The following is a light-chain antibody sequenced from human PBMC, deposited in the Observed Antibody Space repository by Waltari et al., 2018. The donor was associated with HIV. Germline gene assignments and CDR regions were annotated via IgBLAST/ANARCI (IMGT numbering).Light chain of an antibody. V-gene: IGKV3-15*01. J-gene: IGKJ1*01. CDR3: QQYNNWPPRA. CDR2: DAS. CDR1: QSVNTH. Sequence: EVVMTQSPATLSVSPGERVTLFCTASQSVNTHLAWYQQKPGQAPRLLIYDASTRATGIPARFSGSGSGTEFTLTISRLQSEDFAVYYCQQYNNWPPRAFGQGTKVEIK.